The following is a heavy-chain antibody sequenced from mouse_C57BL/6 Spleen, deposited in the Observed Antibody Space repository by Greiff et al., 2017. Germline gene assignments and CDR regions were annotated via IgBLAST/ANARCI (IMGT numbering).Heavy chain of an antibody. Sequence: LQQPGAELVKPGASVKLSCKASGYTFTSYWMHWVKQRPGQGLEWIGMIHPNSGSTNYNEKFKSKATLTVDKSSSTAYMQLSSLTSEDSAVYYCARSWDEGDAMDYWGQGTSVTVSS. D-gene: IGHD4-1*01. V-gene: IGHV1-64*01. CDR1: GYTFTSYW. CDR2: IHPNSGST. J-gene: IGHJ4*01. CDR3: ARSWDEGDAMDY.